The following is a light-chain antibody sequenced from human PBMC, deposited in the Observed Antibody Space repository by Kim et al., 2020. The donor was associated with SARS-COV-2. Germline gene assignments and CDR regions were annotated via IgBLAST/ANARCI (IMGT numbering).Light chain of an antibody. CDR1: SGHSGNA. J-gene: IGLJ3*02. V-gene: IGLV4-69*01. CDR2: VNNDGSH. CDR3: QSWGV. Sequence: ASLGGSVKLTCTLNSGHSGNAIAWHQQQPEKGPRYLMKVNNDGSHSKGDGIPDRFSGSSSGAERYLTISSRQSVDEADYYCQSWGVFGGGTKLTVL.